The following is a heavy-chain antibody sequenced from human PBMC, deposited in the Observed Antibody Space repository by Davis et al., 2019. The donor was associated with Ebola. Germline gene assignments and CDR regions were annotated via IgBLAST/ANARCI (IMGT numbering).Heavy chain of an antibody. CDR1: GGTFSNYA. Sequence: SVKVSCKASGGTFSNYAINWVRQAPGQGLEWMGGIIPMFGTADYAQKFQGRVTITADESTSTVYMELSSLRSEDTAVYYCAKVAVAGTAYYYYAMDVWGQGTTVTVSS. CDR2: IIPMFGTA. J-gene: IGHJ6*02. D-gene: IGHD6-19*01. V-gene: IGHV1-69*13. CDR3: AKVAVAGTAYYYYAMDV.